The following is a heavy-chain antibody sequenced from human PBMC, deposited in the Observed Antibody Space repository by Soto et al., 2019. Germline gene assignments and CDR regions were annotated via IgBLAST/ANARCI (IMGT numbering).Heavy chain of an antibody. CDR3: ARVYSGSYSDY. Sequence: QVQLQESGPGLVKPSGTLSLTCAVSGGSIRSNNWWSWVRQPPGKGLEWIGEIFHSGSTNYNPSLKTRVTLSVDKAQNQCSLELSSVTAADPAVSYCARVYSGSYSDYWGQGTLVTVSS. CDR1: GGSIRSNNW. V-gene: IGHV4-4*02. CDR2: IFHSGST. J-gene: IGHJ4*02. D-gene: IGHD1-26*01.